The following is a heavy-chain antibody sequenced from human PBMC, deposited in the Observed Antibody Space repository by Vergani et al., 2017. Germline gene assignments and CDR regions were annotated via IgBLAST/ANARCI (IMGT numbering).Heavy chain of an antibody. CDR3: ASSNCSSTSCPGEIDY. Sequence: QVQLQESGPGLVRPSETLSLTCTVSGGSLSGYYWNWIRQTPGEGLEWIGYVEDSGYFNYNPSLKTRVSMSSDTSNNQFSLMLSSVTVADTAVYYCASSNCSSTSCPGEIDYWGQGTLVTVSS. J-gene: IGHJ4*02. D-gene: IGHD2-2*01. V-gene: IGHV4-59*01. CDR1: GGSLSGYY. CDR2: VEDSGYF.